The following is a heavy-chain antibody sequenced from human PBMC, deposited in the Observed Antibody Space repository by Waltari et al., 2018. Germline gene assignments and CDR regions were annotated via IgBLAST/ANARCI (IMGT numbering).Heavy chain of an antibody. CDR1: GFPCSSYS. D-gene: IGHD5-12*01. Sequence: EVQLVESGGGLVQPGGSLRLSCAASGFPCSSYSMNWVRQAPGKGLEWVSYISSSSSTIYYADSVKGRFTISRDNAKNSLYLQMNSLRAEDTAVYYCARDLVATRGYFDYWGQGTLVTVSS. CDR3: ARDLVATRGYFDY. V-gene: IGHV3-48*01. CDR2: ISSSSSTI. J-gene: IGHJ4*02.